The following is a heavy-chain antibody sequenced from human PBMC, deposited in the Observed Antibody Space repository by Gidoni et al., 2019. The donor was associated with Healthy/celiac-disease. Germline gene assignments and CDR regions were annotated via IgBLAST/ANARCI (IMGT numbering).Heavy chain of an antibody. Sequence: EVQLVPSGAEVQKPGESLKLYCKGSGYSFTSYWICWVRQMPGKCLEWMVIIYPGDSDTRYSPAFQGQVTISADKSISTAYLQWSSWKASDTAMYYCARHGMSSGYYSIGYWGQGTLGTVSS. D-gene: IGHD3-22*01. CDR2: IYPGDSDT. CDR1: GYSFTSYW. CDR3: ARHGMSSGYYSIGY. V-gene: IGHV5-51*01. J-gene: IGHJ4*02.